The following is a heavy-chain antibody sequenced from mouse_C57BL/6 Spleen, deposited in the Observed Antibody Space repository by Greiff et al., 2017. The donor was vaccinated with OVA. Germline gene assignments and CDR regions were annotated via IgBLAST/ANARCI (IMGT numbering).Heavy chain of an antibody. CDR2: IWRGGST. CDR1: GFSLTSYG. Sequence: VQLQQSGPGLVQPSQSLSITCTVSGFSLTSYGVHWVRQSPGKGLEWLGVIWRGGSTDYNAAFMSRLSITKDNSKSQVFFKMNSLQADDTAIYYCAKSYYGSSYYFDYWGQGTTLTVSS. D-gene: IGHD1-1*01. V-gene: IGHV2-5*01. J-gene: IGHJ2*01. CDR3: AKSYYGSSYYFDY.